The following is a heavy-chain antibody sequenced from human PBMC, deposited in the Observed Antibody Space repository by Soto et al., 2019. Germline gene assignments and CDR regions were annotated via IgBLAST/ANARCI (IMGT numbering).Heavy chain of an antibody. J-gene: IGHJ4*02. CDR2: ISGSGGST. CDR3: AKEEHQSKTPYRAYYFDY. D-gene: IGHD1-1*01. CDR1: GFTFSSYA. V-gene: IGHV3-23*01. Sequence: GGSLRLSCAASGFTFSSYAMSWVRQAPGKGLEWVSAISGSGGSTYYADSVKGRFTISRDNSKNTLYLQMNSLRAEDTAVYYCAKEEHQSKTPYRAYYFDYWGQGTLVTVSS.